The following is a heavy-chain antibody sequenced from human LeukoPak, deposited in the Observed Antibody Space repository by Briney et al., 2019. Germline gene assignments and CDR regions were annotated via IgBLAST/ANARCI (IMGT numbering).Heavy chain of an antibody. D-gene: IGHD3-10*01. CDR3: ARRPYGLIRGLGGPTGHWFDT. CDR1: GGSSSGFY. CDR2: INGGGRT. J-gene: IGHJ5*02. V-gene: IGHV4-34*10. Sequence: MSSETLSLTCAVYGGSSSGFYCSWIRQSPGKGLEWIGEINGGGRTDYNPSLKSRVTMSVDTSKNQFSLKLTSVTAADTAIYYCARRPYGLIRGLGGPTGHWFDTWGQGTLVSVSS.